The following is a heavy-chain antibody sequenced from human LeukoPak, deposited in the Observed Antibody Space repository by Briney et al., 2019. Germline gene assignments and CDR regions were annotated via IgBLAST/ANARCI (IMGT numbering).Heavy chain of an antibody. D-gene: IGHD5-18*01. CDR3: ARGGYSYGYEGFYYYYYMDV. J-gene: IGHJ6*03. CDR1: GFTFSDYN. CDR2: ISRSGSTK. Sequence: GGSLRLSCAASGFTFSDYNMRWIRQAPGKGLEWASSISRSGSTKYYADSVKGRFTISRDNAKNSLFLQMNSLRAEDTAVYYCARGGYSYGYEGFYYYYYMDVWGKGTTVTIS. V-gene: IGHV3-11*01.